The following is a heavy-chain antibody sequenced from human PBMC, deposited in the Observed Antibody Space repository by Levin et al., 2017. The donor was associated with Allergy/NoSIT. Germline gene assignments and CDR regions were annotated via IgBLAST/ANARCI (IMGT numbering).Heavy chain of an antibody. Sequence: PGGSLRLSCAASGFTFSSYGMHWVRQAPGKGLEWVAVISYDGSNKYYADSVKGRFTISRDNSKNTLYLQMNSLRAEDTAVYYCAKEEPSIAVAGTRVYYGMDVWGQGTTVTVSS. J-gene: IGHJ6*02. CDR1: GFTFSSYG. CDR3: AKEEPSIAVAGTRVYYGMDV. CDR2: ISYDGSNK. V-gene: IGHV3-30*18. D-gene: IGHD6-19*01.